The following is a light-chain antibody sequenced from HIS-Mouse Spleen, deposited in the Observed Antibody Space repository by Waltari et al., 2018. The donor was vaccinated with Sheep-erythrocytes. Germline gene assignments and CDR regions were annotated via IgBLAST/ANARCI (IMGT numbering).Light chain of an antibody. CDR1: ALPKNY. V-gene: IGLV3-10*01. CDR2: EDS. Sequence: SYELTQPPSVSVSPGQTARITCSGDALPKNYAYWYQQKSGQAPVLVIYEDSKRPSGIPVRFSGSTSGTMATLTISGAQVEDEADYYCYSTDSSGNHWVFGGGTKLTVL. CDR3: YSTDSSGNHWV. J-gene: IGLJ3*02.